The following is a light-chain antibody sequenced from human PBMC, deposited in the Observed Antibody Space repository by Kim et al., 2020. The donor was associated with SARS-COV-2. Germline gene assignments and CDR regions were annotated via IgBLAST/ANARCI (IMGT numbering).Light chain of an antibody. CDR2: GKN. V-gene: IGLV3-19*01. Sequence: SSELTQDPAVSVALGQTVRITCQGDSLRSYYASWYQQKPGQAPVLVIYGKNNRPSGIPDRFSGPSSGNTASLTITRAQAEDEADYYCNSRDSSGNHLGWV. CDR1: SLRSYY. J-gene: IGLJ3*02. CDR3: NSRDSSGNHLGWV.